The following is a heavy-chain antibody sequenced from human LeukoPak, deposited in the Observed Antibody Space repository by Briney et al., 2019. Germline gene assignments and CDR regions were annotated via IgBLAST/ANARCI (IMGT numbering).Heavy chain of an antibody. Sequence: GASVKVSCKASGGTFSSYAIGWVRQAPGHGLEWLGGIIPMFEITKYAQMFQGRVTITADDSTTTAYMELSSLTSEDTALYFCATGKLYSRMNDGIPRPYYYFDHWGQGTLVTVSS. J-gene: IGHJ4*02. CDR2: IIPMFEIT. V-gene: IGHV1-69*13. CDR1: GGTFSSYA. D-gene: IGHD1-26*01. CDR3: ATGKLYSRMNDGIPRPYYYFDH.